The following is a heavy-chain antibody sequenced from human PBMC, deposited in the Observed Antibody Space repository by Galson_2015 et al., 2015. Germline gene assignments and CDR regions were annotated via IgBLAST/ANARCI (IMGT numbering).Heavy chain of an antibody. CDR3: ARAISDIVVTNWFDP. V-gene: IGHV4-61*02. CDR2: IYTSGST. D-gene: IGHD2-2*01. Sequence: TLSVTCTVSGGSISSGSYYWSWIRQPAGKGLEWIGRIYTSGSTNYNPSLKSRVTISVDTSKNQFSLKLSSVTAADTAVYYCARAISDIVVTNWFDPWGQGTLVTVSS. J-gene: IGHJ5*02. CDR1: GGSISSGSYY.